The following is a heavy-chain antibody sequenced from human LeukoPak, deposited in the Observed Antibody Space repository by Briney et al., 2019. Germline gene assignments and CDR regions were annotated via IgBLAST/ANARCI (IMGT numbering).Heavy chain of an antibody. CDR3: AVLKSILTGYYTPVFDY. CDR2: INAGNGNT. V-gene: IGHV1-3*01. CDR1: GYTFTSYD. Sequence: ASVKVSCKASGYTFTSYDMHWVRQAPGQRLEWMGWINAGNGNTKYSQKFQGRVTITRDTSARTAYMELSSLRSEDTAVYYCAVLKSILTGYYTPVFDYWGQGTLVTVSS. J-gene: IGHJ4*02. D-gene: IGHD3-9*01.